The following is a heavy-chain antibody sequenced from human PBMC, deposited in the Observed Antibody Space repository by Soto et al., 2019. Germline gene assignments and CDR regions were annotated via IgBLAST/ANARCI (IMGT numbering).Heavy chain of an antibody. Sequence: SETLSLTCAVSGGSISSGGYSWSWIRQPPGKGLEWIGYIYHSGSTYYNPSLKSRVTISVDRSKNQFSLKLSSVTAADTAIYYCARGSGYTAIDFWGQGTLVTVSS. CDR3: ARGSGYTAIDF. D-gene: IGHD3-22*01. CDR1: GGSISSGGYS. V-gene: IGHV4-30-2*01. J-gene: IGHJ4*01. CDR2: IYHSGST.